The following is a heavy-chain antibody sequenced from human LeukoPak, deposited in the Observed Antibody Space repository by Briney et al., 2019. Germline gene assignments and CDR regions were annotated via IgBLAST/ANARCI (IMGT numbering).Heavy chain of an antibody. Sequence: GGSLKLSCAASGFTVSSNYMSWVRQAPGKGLEWVSVIYSGGSTYYADSVKGRFTISRDNSKNTLYLQMNSLRAEDTAVYYCARVDEWYSYGSWFDPWGQGTLVTVSS. CDR2: IYSGGST. CDR1: GFTVSSNY. D-gene: IGHD5-18*01. V-gene: IGHV3-66*01. J-gene: IGHJ5*02. CDR3: ARVDEWYSYGSWFDP.